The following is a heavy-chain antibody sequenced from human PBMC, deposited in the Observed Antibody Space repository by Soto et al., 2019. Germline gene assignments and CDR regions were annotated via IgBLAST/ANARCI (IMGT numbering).Heavy chain of an antibody. V-gene: IGHV3-15*07. CDR1: GFTFSNAW. J-gene: IGHJ4*02. Sequence: GGSLRLSCAASGFTFSNAWMNWVRQAPGKGLEWVGRIKSKTDGGTTDYAAPVKGRFTISRDDSKNTLYLQMNSLKTEDTAVYYCTTDEVRKYYYGSGSYFGEDYWGQGTLVTVSS. D-gene: IGHD3-10*01. CDR2: IKSKTDGGTT. CDR3: TTDEVRKYYYGSGSYFGEDY.